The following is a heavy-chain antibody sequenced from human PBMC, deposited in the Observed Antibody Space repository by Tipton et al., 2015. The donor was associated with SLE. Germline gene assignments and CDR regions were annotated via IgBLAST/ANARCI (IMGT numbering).Heavy chain of an antibody. CDR3: ARVSGSYAFDY. V-gene: IGHV4-61*05. CDR2: IYYSGST. J-gene: IGHJ4*02. D-gene: IGHD1-26*01. Sequence: LRLSCTVSGGSISSSSYYWSWIRQPPGKGLEWIWYIYYSGSTNYNPSLKSRVTISVDTSKNQFSLKLSSVTAADTAVYYCARVSGSYAFDYWGQGTLVTVSS. CDR1: GGSISSSSYY.